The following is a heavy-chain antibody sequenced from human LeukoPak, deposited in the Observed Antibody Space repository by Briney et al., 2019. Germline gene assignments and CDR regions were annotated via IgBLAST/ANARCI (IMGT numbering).Heavy chain of an antibody. J-gene: IGHJ4*02. D-gene: IGHD2-2*01. Sequence: PGRSLRLSCAASGFTFSSYGMHWVRQAPGKGLEWVAVIWYDGSNKYYADSVKGRFTISRDNSKNTLYLQMNSLRAEDTAVYYCAKDPGGDIVVAPAAPDYWGQGTLVTVSS. CDR2: IWYDGSNK. CDR3: AKDPGGDIVVAPAAPDY. V-gene: IGHV3-33*06. CDR1: GFTFSSYG.